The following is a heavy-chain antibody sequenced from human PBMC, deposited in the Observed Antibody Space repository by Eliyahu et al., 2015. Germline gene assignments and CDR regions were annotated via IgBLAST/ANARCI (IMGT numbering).Heavy chain of an antibody. D-gene: IGHD3-10*01. CDR3: AREKTFYYTSGSYLPVEAGYYFDY. Sequence: QVQLVESGGGVVQPGGSLRLSGVXSGFXLDXHGMHWVRXPPGKGLGWGAVIXYEGENKYYADSXKGRFTISRDSSKKTLYLHMNSLRAEDTGVYFCAREKTFYYTSGSYLPVEAGYYFDYWGQGTLATVSS. J-gene: IGHJ4*02. CDR2: IXYEGENK. V-gene: IGHV3-33*01. CDR1: GFXLDXHG.